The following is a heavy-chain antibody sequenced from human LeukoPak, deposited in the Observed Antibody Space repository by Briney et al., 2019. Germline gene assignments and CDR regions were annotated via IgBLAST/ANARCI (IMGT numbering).Heavy chain of an antibody. CDR2: IHYSGST. CDR1: GGSISSYY. V-gene: IGHV4-59*12. J-gene: IGHJ4*02. D-gene: IGHD3-3*01. CDR3: ARVIERSYYDFWSGYYKRFSYFDY. Sequence: SETLSLTCTVSGGSISSYYWSWIRQPPGKGLEWIGYIHYSGSTKYKSSLKSRVTISVDTSKNQFSLKLNSVTAADTAVYYCARVIERSYYDFWSGYYKRFSYFDYWGQGTLVTVSS.